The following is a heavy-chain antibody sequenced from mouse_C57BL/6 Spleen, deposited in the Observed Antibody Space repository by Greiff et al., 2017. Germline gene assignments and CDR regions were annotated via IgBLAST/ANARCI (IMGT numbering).Heavy chain of an antibody. V-gene: IGHV5-17*01. J-gene: IGHJ4*01. D-gene: IGHD3-2*02. CDR3: AKTAQATSAMDY. Sequence: EVMLVESGGGLVKPGGSLKLSCAASGFTFSDYGMHWVRQAPEKGLEWVAYISSGSSTIYYADTVKGRFTISRDNAKNTLFLQMTSLRSEDTAMYYCAKTAQATSAMDYWGQGTSVTVSS. CDR2: ISSGSSTI. CDR1: GFTFSDYG.